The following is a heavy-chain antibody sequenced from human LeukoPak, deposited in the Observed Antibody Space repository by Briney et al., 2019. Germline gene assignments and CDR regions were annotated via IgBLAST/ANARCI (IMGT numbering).Heavy chain of an antibody. V-gene: IGHV4-30-2*01. CDR2: IYHSGST. D-gene: IGHD4-23*01. CDR1: GGSISSGGYS. Sequence: NPSQTLSLTCAVSGGSISSGGYSWSWIRQPPGKGLEWIGYIYHSGSTYYNPSLKSRVTISVDRSKNQFSLKLSSVTAADTAVYYCASDRWGDLGSNSALDVWGQGTTVTVSS. J-gene: IGHJ6*02. CDR3: ASDRWGDLGSNSALDV.